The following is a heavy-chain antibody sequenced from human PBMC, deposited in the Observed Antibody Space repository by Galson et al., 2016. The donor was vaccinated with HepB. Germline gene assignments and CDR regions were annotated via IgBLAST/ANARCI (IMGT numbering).Heavy chain of an antibody. Sequence: SLRLSCAASGFTFSDYGMHWVRQVPGKGLDWVALISYDGSNKYYADSVKGRFTISRDNSRHTVYLQMNSLRADDTAMYYCARIAHSGYDLGYFDFWGQGTLVTVSS. D-gene: IGHD5-12*01. V-gene: IGHV3-30*03. J-gene: IGHJ4*02. CDR1: GFTFSDYG. CDR3: ARIAHSGYDLGYFDF. CDR2: ISYDGSNK.